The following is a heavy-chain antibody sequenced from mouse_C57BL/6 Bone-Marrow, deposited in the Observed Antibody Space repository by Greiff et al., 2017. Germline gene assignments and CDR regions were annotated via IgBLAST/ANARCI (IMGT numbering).Heavy chain of an antibody. J-gene: IGHJ3*01. CDR1: GYAFSSYW. CDR2: IYPGDGDT. CDR3: ARIPYYDREGFAY. Sequence: VQLQESGAELVKPGASVKISCKASGYAFSSYWMNWVKQRPGQGLEWIGQIYPGDGDTNYNGKFKGKATLTADKSSSTAYMQLSSLTSEDSAVYFCARIPYYDREGFAYWGQGTLVTVSA. D-gene: IGHD2-4*01. V-gene: IGHV1-80*01.